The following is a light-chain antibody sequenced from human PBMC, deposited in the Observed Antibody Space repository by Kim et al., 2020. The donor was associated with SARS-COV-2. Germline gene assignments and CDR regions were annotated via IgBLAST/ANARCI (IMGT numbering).Light chain of an antibody. Sequence: LSPGERATLSCRASQSVSSSYLDWYQQKPGQAPRLLIYGASSRATGITDRFSGSGSGTDFTLTISRLETEDFAVYYCQQYGSSRTFGQGTKVDIK. CDR2: GAS. V-gene: IGKV3-20*01. J-gene: IGKJ1*01. CDR3: QQYGSSRT. CDR1: QSVSSSY.